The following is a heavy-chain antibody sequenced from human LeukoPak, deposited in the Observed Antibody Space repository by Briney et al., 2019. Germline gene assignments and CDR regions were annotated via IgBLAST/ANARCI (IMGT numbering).Heavy chain of an antibody. D-gene: IGHD2-15*01. V-gene: IGHV3-21*01. Sequence: GGSLRLSCAASGFTFSSYSMSWVRQAPGKGLEWVSSISSSSNYIYDADSVKGRFTISRDNAKNSLYLQMNSLRAEDTAMYYCARAHSGQEWWFDYWGQGTLVTVSS. CDR1: GFTFSSYS. CDR3: ARAHSGQEWWFDY. CDR2: ISSSSNYI. J-gene: IGHJ4*02.